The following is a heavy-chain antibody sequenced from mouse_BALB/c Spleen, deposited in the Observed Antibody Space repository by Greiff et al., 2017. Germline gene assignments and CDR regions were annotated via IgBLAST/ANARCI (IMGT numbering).Heavy chain of an antibody. V-gene: IGHV3-2*02. Sequence: VQLKESGPGLVKPSQSLSLTCTVTGYSITSDYAWNWIRQFPGNKLEWMGYISYSGSTSYNPSLKSPISITRDTSKNQFFLQLNSVTTEDTATYYCAHYYGYVLFAYWGQGTLVTVSA. D-gene: IGHD1-2*01. CDR1: GYSITSDYA. CDR2: ISYSGST. CDR3: AHYYGYVLFAY. J-gene: IGHJ3*01.